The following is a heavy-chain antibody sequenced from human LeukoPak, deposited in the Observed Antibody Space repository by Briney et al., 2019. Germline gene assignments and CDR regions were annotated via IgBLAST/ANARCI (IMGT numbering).Heavy chain of an antibody. CDR3: ARGRSDYYYGMDV. CDR2: IYYSGST. V-gene: IGHV4-59*01. CDR1: GGSISSYY. Sequence: SETLSPTCTVSGGSISSYYWSWIRQPPGKGLEWIGYIYYSGSTNYNPSLKSRVTISVDTSKNQFSLKLSSVTAADTAVYYCARGRSDYYYGMDVWGQGTTVTVSS. D-gene: IGHD3-3*01. J-gene: IGHJ6*02.